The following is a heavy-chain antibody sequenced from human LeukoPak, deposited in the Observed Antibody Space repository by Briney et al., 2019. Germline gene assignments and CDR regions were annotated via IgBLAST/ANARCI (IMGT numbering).Heavy chain of an antibody. Sequence: GESLKISCKGAGCSFTSYWIGWGGQMPGKGLEGMGIIYTGDSDTRYSTSLQGQVTISADKYISTNYLQWSSREAADAAMYYCAIVVVVAAPDYYFAYRGQGTLVTVSS. D-gene: IGHD2-15*01. CDR1: GCSFTSYW. J-gene: IGHJ4*02. CDR3: AIVVVVAAPDYYFAY. V-gene: IGHV5-51*01. CDR2: IYTGDSDT.